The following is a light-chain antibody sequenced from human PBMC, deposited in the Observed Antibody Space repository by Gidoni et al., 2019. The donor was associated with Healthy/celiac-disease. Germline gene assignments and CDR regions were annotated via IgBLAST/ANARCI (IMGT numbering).Light chain of an antibody. J-gene: IGLJ2*01. Sequence: SYELTQPRSVSVSQGQTARITCSGDALPKQYAYWYQQKPGQAPVLVIYKDSERPSGIPERFSGSSSGTTVTLTISGVQAEDEADYYCQSADSSGTYRGVFGGGTKLTVL. CDR2: KDS. CDR3: QSADSSGTYRGV. V-gene: IGLV3-25*03. CDR1: ALPKQY.